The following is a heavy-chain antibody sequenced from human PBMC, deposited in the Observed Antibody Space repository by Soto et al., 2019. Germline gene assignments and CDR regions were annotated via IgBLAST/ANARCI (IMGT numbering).Heavy chain of an antibody. CDR2: IYWDDDK. D-gene: IGHD2-15*01. J-gene: IGHJ4*02. CDR1: GFSLSTPTVG. CDR3: AHTLYNCSGASCYSSLDD. V-gene: IGHV2-5*02. Sequence: QITLKESGPTLVKPTQPLTLTCTFSGFSLSTPTVGVGWIRQPPGKALEWLALIYWDDDKRYSPSLKTRLTISKDNSKHQVVLTMTNVDPVDTATYYCAHTLYNCSGASCYSSLDDWGQGTLVTVSS.